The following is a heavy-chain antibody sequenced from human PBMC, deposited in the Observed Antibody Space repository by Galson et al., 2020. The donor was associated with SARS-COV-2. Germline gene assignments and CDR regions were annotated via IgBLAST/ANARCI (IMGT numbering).Heavy chain of an antibody. Sequence: GESLKISCAASGFTFSSYAMHWVRQAPGKGLEWVAVISYDGSNKYYADSVKGRFTISRDNSKNTLYLQMNSLRAEDTAVYYCARGAPSLILWCGEFCDYWGQVTLVTVSS. CDR1: GFTFSSYA. D-gene: IGHD3-10*01. J-gene: IGHJ4*02. V-gene: IGHV3-30-3*01. CDR2: ISYDGSNK. CDR3: ARGAPSLILWCGEFCDY.